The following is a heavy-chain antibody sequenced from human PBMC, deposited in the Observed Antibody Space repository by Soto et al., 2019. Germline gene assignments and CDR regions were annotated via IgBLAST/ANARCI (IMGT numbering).Heavy chain of an antibody. J-gene: IGHJ4*02. CDR3: ARVAPYDILTGYNNYYLDY. V-gene: IGHV4-4*02. D-gene: IGHD3-9*01. Sequence: QVQLQESGPGLVKPSGTLSLTCAVSSGSISSSNWWSWVRQPPGKGLEWIGEIYHSGSTNYNPSLKSRVTISVDKSKNQFSLKLSSVTAADTAVYYCARVAPYDILTGYNNYYLDYWGQGTLVTVSS. CDR2: IYHSGST. CDR1: SGSISSSNW.